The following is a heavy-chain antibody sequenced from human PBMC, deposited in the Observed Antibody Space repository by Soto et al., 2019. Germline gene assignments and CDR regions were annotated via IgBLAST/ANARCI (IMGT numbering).Heavy chain of an antibody. V-gene: IGHV1-69*02. Sequence: QVQLVQSGAEVKKPGSSVKVSCKASGGTFSSYTISWVRQAPGQGLEWMGRIIPILGIANYAQKFQGRVTITEDKSTITAYRELSSLRSEDTAVYYCARAWGYGDYVSWFDPWGQGTLVTVSS. CDR1: GGTFSSYT. CDR3: ARAWGYGDYVSWFDP. J-gene: IGHJ5*02. CDR2: IIPILGIA. D-gene: IGHD4-17*01.